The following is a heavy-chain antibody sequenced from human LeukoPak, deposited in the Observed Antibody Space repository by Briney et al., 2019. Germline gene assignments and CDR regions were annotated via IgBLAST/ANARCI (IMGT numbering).Heavy chain of an antibody. CDR3: ARGSVYGGTFDY. CDR1: GFTFDDYA. V-gene: IGHV3-13*01. Sequence: PGRSLRLSCAASGFTFDDYAMHWVRQATGKGLEWVSAIGTAGDTYYPGSVKGRFTISRENAKNSLYLQMNSLRAGDTAVYYCARGSVYGGTFDYWGQGTLVTVSS. D-gene: IGHD4-23*01. CDR2: IGTAGDT. J-gene: IGHJ4*02.